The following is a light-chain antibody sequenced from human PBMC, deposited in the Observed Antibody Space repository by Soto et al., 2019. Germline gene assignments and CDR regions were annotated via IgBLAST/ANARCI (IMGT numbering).Light chain of an antibody. Sequence: EIVLTQSPGTLSLSPGERATLSCRASQSVSGSSLAWYQQKPGQAPRLLIYGTSSRATGISDRFSGSGSGTDFTLTISRLEPEDFAVYYCQQYGSSPPNTCGQGTKLEIK. CDR2: GTS. CDR1: QSVSGSS. CDR3: QQYGSSPPNT. V-gene: IGKV3-20*01. J-gene: IGKJ2*01.